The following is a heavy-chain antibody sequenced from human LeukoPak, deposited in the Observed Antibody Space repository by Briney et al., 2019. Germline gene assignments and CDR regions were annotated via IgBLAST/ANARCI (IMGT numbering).Heavy chain of an antibody. CDR3: ARVSTGYSSSWYNY. J-gene: IGHJ4*02. CDR2: ISAYNGNT. V-gene: IGHV1-18*01. CDR1: GYTFTSYG. D-gene: IGHD6-13*01. Sequence: WASVKVSCKASGYTFTSYGISWVRQAPGQGLEWMGWISAYNGNTNYAQKLQGRVTMTTDTSTSTAYMELRSLRSDDTAVYYCARVSTGYSSSWYNYWGQGTLVTVSS.